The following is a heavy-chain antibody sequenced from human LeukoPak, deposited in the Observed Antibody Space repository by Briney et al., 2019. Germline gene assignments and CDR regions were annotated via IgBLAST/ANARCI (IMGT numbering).Heavy chain of an antibody. D-gene: IGHD5-24*01. Sequence: PGGSLRLSCAASGFTFSSYEMNWVRQAPGKGLEWVPYISSSDSTIYYADSVKGRFTISRDNAKKSLYLQMNSLRAGDTAVYYCARTIEMATISYFDYWGQGTLVTVSS. V-gene: IGHV3-48*03. J-gene: IGHJ4*02. CDR3: ARTIEMATISYFDY. CDR2: ISSSDSTI. CDR1: GFTFSSYE.